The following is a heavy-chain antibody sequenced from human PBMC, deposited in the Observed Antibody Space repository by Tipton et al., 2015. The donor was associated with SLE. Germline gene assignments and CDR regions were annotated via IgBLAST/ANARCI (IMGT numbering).Heavy chain of an antibody. V-gene: IGHV4-59*12. CDR1: GGSISTYY. D-gene: IGHD6-19*01. CDR3: ASSLYSSGWYGGYYFDY. CDR2: IYHTGST. J-gene: IGHJ4*02. Sequence: TLSLTCTVSGGSISTYYWSWIRQPPKQGLEWIGWIYHTGSTDYNPSLKSRVTISVDTSKNQFSLKLSSVTAADTAVYYCASSLYSSGWYGGYYFDYWGQGTLVTVSS.